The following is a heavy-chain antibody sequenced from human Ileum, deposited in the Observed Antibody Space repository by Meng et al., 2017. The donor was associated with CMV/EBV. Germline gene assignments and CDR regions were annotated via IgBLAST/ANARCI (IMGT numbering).Heavy chain of an antibody. CDR3: ARDLWSGY. CDR2: IKQDGSEK. D-gene: IGHD2-21*01. Sequence: GGSLRLSCVASGFTFSSYWMSWVRQAPGKGLEWVANIKQDGSEKYYVDSVKGRFTISRDNAKNSLYLQMNSLRAEDTAVYYCARDLWSGYWGQGTLVTVSS. V-gene: IGHV3-7*01. CDR1: GFTFSSYW. J-gene: IGHJ4*02.